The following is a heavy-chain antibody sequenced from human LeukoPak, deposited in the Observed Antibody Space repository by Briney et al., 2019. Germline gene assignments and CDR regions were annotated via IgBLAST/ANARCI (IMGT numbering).Heavy chain of an antibody. D-gene: IGHD4-17*01. CDR2: ISGSGAVT. CDR1: GFRFSSYA. J-gene: IGHJ5*01. V-gene: IGHV3-23*01. Sequence: PGGSLRLSCAASGFRFSSYAISWVRQAPGKGLEWVSAISGSGAVTYYAESVKGRFTISRDNSKNTVYLHMNSLKAEDTAVYYCARGLTTTGFDSWGQGTLVTVSS. CDR3: ARGLTTTGFDS.